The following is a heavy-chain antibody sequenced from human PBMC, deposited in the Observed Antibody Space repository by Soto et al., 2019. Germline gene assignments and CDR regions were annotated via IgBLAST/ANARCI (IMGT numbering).Heavy chain of an antibody. CDR1: GFSFPSYA. V-gene: IGHV3-23*01. D-gene: IGHD4-17*01. Sequence: GGSLRLSCAASGFSFPSYAMTWVRQAPGKGLELVSAFSDGGTNTYYTDSVKGRFTISRDNFKNTLFLQMNNLRAEDTAVYYCAKDQGVYGDHLSFLDYCGQGTLVTV. J-gene: IGHJ4*02. CDR2: FSDGGTNT. CDR3: AKDQGVYGDHLSFLDY.